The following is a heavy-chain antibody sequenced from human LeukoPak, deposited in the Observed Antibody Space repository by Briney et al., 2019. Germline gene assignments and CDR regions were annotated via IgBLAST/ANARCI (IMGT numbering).Heavy chain of an antibody. D-gene: IGHD3-10*01. CDR1: GGSISTYY. Sequence: SGTLCLTCTVSGGSISTYYWNWIRQPPGKGLEWIWYVYYSGSTNYNPSLKSRVTISVDTSQNQFSLKLSSVTAADTAVYYCARRLNYYGSRSYSIDYWGQGTLVTVSS. CDR3: ARRLNYYGSRSYSIDY. V-gene: IGHV4-59*12. J-gene: IGHJ4*02. CDR2: VYYSGST.